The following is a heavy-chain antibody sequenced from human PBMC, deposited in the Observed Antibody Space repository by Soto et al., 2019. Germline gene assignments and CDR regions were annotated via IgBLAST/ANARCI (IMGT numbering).Heavy chain of an antibody. CDR1: GYTFTRSG. J-gene: IGHJ5*02. Sequence: GASVKVSCKASGYTFTRSGISWVRQAPGQGLEWMGWISANNGNTNHAQKFQGRVTMTTDTSTSTAYMELRSLRSDDTAVYYCARDAEVGIYLWFDPWGQGTLVTVSS. CDR2: ISANNGNT. CDR3: ARDAEVGIYLWFDP. V-gene: IGHV1-18*04. D-gene: IGHD1-26*01.